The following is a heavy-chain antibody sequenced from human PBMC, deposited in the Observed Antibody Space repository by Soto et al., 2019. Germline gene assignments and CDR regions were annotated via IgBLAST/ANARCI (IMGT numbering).Heavy chain of an antibody. D-gene: IGHD3-3*01. CDR2: IYYSGST. Sequence: SETLSLTCTVSGGSISSYYWSWIRQPPGKGLEWIGYIYYSGSTNYNPSLKSRVTISVDTSKNQFSLKLSSVTAADTAVYYCASGPYGFWAFDIWGQGTMVTVSS. J-gene: IGHJ3*02. CDR3: ASGPYGFWAFDI. V-gene: IGHV4-59*01. CDR1: GGSISSYY.